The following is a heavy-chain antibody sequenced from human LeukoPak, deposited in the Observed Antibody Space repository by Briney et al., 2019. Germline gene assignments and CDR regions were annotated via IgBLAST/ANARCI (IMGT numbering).Heavy chain of an antibody. J-gene: IGHJ4*02. CDR3: ARDPGLLLWFGESDSFDY. CDR1: GFTFSSYW. D-gene: IGHD3-10*01. Sequence: GGSLRLSCAASGFTFSSYWMSWVRQAPGKGLEWVANIKQDGSEKYYADSVKGRFTISRDNAKNSLYLQMNSLRAEDTAVYYCARDPGLLLWFGESDSFDYWGQGTLVTVSS. V-gene: IGHV3-7*01. CDR2: IKQDGSEK.